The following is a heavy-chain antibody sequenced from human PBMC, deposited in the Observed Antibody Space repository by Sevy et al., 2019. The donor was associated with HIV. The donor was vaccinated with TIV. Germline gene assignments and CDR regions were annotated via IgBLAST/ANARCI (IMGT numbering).Heavy chain of an antibody. Sequence: SETLSLTCTVSGGSISSYYWSWIRQPPGKGLQWIGYIYYSGSTNYNPSLKSRVTISVVTSKNQFSLKLSSVTAADTAVYYCAVSTYYYDSSGYPLYYFDYWGQGTLVTVSS. J-gene: IGHJ4*02. CDR3: AVSTYYYDSSGYPLYYFDY. CDR2: IYYSGST. D-gene: IGHD3-22*01. V-gene: IGHV4-59*01. CDR1: GGSISSYY.